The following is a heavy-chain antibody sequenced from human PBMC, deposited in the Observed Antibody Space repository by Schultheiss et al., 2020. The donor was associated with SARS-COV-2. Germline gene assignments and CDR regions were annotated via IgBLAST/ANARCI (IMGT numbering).Heavy chain of an antibody. CDR1: GGSVSSGSYY. CDR2: INHSGST. V-gene: IGHV4-39*07. Sequence: SETLSLTCTVSGGSVSSGSYYWSWIRQPPGKGLEWIGEINHSGSTNYNPSLKSRVTISVDTSKNQFSLKLSSVTAADTAVYYCARFGPFDYWGQGTLVTVSS. CDR3: ARFGPFDY. J-gene: IGHJ4*02. D-gene: IGHD3-10*01.